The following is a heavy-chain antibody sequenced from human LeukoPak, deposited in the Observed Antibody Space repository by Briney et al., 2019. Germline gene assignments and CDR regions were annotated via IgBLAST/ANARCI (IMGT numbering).Heavy chain of an antibody. CDR1: GGSISSYY. D-gene: IGHD6-19*01. CDR2: IYYSGST. Sequence: PSETLSLTCTVSGGSISSYYSSWIRQPPGKGLEWIGYIYYSGSTNYNPSLKSRVTISVDTSKNQFSLKLSSVTAADTAVYYCARGAVAGDAFDIWGQGTMVTVSS. V-gene: IGHV4-59*01. CDR3: ARGAVAGDAFDI. J-gene: IGHJ3*02.